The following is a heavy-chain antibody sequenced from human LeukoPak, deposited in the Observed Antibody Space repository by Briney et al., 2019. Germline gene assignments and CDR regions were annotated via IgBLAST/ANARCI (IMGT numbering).Heavy chain of an antibody. CDR3: ARSPGGNPFDY. J-gene: IGHJ4*02. V-gene: IGHV5-51*01. CDR2: IYPGDSDT. D-gene: IGHD4-23*01. CDR1: GYSFTSYW. Sequence: GGSLKSSCRGSGYSFTSYWIGWGRQMPRKVREGMGIIYPGDSDTGYSPSFQGQVTISADKSISTAYLQWSSLKASDTAMYYCARSPGGNPFDYWGQGTLVTVSS.